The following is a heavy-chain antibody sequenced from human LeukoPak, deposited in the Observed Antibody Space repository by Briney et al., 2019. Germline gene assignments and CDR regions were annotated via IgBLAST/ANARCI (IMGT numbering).Heavy chain of an antibody. D-gene: IGHD3-22*01. V-gene: IGHV3-48*03. CDR1: GFTFSSYE. CDR3: ARAAYYYDSSGYYP. J-gene: IGHJ5*02. CDR2: LSSSGSTI. Sequence: GGSLRLSCAVSGFTFSSYEMNWVRQAPGKGLEWVSYLSSSGSTIYYAGSVKGRFTISRDNAKNSLYLQMNSLRAEDTAVYYCARAAYYYDSSGYYPWGQGTLVTVSS.